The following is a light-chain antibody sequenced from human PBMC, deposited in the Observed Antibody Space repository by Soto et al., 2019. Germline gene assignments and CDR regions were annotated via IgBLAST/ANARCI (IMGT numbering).Light chain of an antibody. V-gene: IGKV3-15*01. J-gene: IGKJ3*01. CDR2: GAS. Sequence: EIVMTQSPATLSVSPGESATLSCRASQSVRSDLAWYQQKPGQAPRLLIYGASNRATDVPARFSGGGSGTESTLTISSLQSEDFAVYYCQQYNDWPRTFGHGTKVDIK. CDR1: QSVRSD. CDR3: QQYNDWPRT.